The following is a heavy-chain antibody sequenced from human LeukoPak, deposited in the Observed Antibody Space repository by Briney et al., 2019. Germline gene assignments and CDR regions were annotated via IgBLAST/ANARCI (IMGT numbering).Heavy chain of an antibody. Sequence: ASVKVSCKASGYTFTGYYMHWVRQAPGQGLERMGWINPNSGGTNNAQKFQARVTMTRDTSISTDYMELSRLRSDDTAVYYCARVGTYCSSTSCYGEVFDYWGQGTLVTVSS. CDR1: GYTFTGYY. J-gene: IGHJ4*02. CDR3: ARVGTYCSSTSCYGEVFDY. V-gene: IGHV1-2*02. CDR2: INPNSGGT. D-gene: IGHD2-2*01.